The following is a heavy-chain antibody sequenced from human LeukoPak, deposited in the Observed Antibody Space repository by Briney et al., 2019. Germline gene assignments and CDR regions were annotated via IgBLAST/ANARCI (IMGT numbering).Heavy chain of an antibody. Sequence: PGGSLRLSCAASGFPFSSCAMTWVRQAPGKGLEWVSAISASGGSTYYADSVRGRFTISRDNSKNTLYLQMNSLRAEDTAVYYCAKASAGSGRALYYYGMDVWGKGTTVTVSS. D-gene: IGHD3-10*01. J-gene: IGHJ6*04. CDR3: AKASAGSGRALYYYGMDV. V-gene: IGHV3-23*01. CDR2: ISASGGST. CDR1: GFPFSSCA.